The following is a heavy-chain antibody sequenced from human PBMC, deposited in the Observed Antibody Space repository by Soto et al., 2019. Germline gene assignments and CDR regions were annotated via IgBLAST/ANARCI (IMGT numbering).Heavy chain of an antibody. CDR2: TYYSGST. CDR1: GGSISSGGYD. V-gene: IGHV4-31*03. Sequence: PSETLSLTCTVSGGSISSGGYDWSWIRQPPGKGLEWIGYTYYSGSTYYSPSLKSRVTISVDTSKNQFSLKRSSVTAADTAVDYCAGVPIGQQLEIYFNYWGQGTLVTVSS. CDR3: AGVPIGQQLEIYFNY. D-gene: IGHD6-13*01. J-gene: IGHJ4*02.